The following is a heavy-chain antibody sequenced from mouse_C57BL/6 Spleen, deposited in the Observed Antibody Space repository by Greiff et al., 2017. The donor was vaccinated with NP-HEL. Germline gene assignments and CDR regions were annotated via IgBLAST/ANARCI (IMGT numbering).Heavy chain of an antibody. Sequence: LEESGAELVKPGASVKISCKASGYAFSSYWMNWVKQRPGKGLEWIGQIYPGDGDTNYNGKFKGKATLTADKSSSTAYMQLSSLTSEDSAVYFCARRGNYGYFDVWGTGTTVTVSS. CDR1: GYAFSSYW. V-gene: IGHV1-80*01. J-gene: IGHJ1*03. D-gene: IGHD2-1*01. CDR2: IYPGDGDT. CDR3: ARRGNYGYFDV.